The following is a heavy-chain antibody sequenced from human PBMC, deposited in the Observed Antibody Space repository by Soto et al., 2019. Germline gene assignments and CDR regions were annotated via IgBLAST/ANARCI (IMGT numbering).Heavy chain of an antibody. J-gene: IGHJ4*02. CDR1: GGSISTYY. CDR3: ERPSVAVTWGPFDY. D-gene: IGHD6-19*01. V-gene: IGHV4-59*01. Sequence: QVQLQESGPGLVKPSETLSLTCTVSGGSISTYYWNWVRQPPGKGLEWIGNIYYTGSTNYNPSLKSRVTISVDTSKNQFSLKLTSVTDADTAVYYCERPSVAVTWGPFDYWGQGTLVTVSS. CDR2: IYYTGST.